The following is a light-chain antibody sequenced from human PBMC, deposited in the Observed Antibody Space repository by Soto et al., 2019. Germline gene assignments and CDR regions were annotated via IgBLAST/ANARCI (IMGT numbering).Light chain of an antibody. CDR3: HQYVSSPLT. V-gene: IGKV3-20*01. CDR1: QSVSSSY. Sequence: EIVLTQSPGTLSLSPGERATLSCRASQSVSSSYLAWYQQKPGQARRLLIYGASSRATGNPDRFSGSGSGTDFTLTISRLEPEDFAVYYCHQYVSSPLTFGGGTKVEIK. CDR2: GAS. J-gene: IGKJ4*01.